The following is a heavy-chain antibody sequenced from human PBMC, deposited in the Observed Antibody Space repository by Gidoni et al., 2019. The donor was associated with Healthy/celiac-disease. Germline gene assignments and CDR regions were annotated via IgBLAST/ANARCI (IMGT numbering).Heavy chain of an antibody. CDR3: ARDPVYYYGSGSERIYYYYGMDV. V-gene: IGHV1-69*01. CDR2: ISPIFVQA. D-gene: IGHD3-10*01. J-gene: IGHJ6*02. Sequence: QVQLVQSGAEVKKPGSSVKVSCKASGGTFSSYAISWVRQAPGQGLKVMGGISPIFVQANYAQKLQGRVTITADESTRTAYMELSSLRSEDTDVYYCARDPVYYYGSGSERIYYYYGMDVWGQGTTVTVSS. CDR1: GGTFSSYA.